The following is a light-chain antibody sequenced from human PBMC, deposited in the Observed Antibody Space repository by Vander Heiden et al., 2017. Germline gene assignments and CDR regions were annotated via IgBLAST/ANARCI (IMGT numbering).Light chain of an antibody. Sequence: EIVMTQSPGTLSVSPGEKATLSCRASQSVSSNLAWYQQKPGQAPRLRIYDASTRATGIPARFSGSGSGTEFTLTISSLQSEDFAVYYCQQYNNWPQTLGQGTKLEI. V-gene: IGKV3-15*01. CDR2: DAS. CDR1: QSVSSN. CDR3: QQYNNWPQT. J-gene: IGKJ2*01.